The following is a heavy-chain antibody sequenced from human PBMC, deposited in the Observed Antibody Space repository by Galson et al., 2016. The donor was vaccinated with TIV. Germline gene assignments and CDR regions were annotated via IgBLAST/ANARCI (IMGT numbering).Heavy chain of an antibody. J-gene: IGHJ4*02. CDR2: ILPSSDIA. CDR3: ARGAGPLAPNPCDY. Sequence: SVKVSCKASGGTFGNFGINWVRQAPGQGLEWMGGILPSSDIANYAQEFQGRVAITADISTRQAYMELSSPSSDGTAVYYCARGAGPLAPNPCDYWGPGTPVTVFS. CDR1: GGTFGNFG. V-gene: IGHV1-69*10.